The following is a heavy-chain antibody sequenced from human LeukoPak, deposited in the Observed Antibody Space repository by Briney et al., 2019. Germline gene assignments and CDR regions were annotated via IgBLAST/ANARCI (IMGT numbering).Heavy chain of an antibody. V-gene: IGHV7-4-1*02. CDR3: ARENYYGSGSYYTAYYYYYGMDV. Sequence: ASVKVSCKASGYTFTGYAMNWVRQAPGQGLEWMGWINTNTGNPTYAQGFTGRFVFSLDTSVSTAYLQISSLKAEDTAVYYCARENYYGSGSYYTAYYYYYGMDVWGQGTTVTVSS. CDR1: GYTFTGYA. D-gene: IGHD3-10*01. J-gene: IGHJ6*02. CDR2: INTNTGNP.